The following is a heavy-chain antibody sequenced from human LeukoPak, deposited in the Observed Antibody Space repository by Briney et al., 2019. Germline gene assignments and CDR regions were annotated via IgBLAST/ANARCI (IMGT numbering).Heavy chain of an antibody. CDR2: IYHSGST. CDR3: ARGFGRHYDSSGFDY. J-gene: IGHJ4*02. D-gene: IGHD3-22*01. V-gene: IGHV4-34*01. CDR1: GGSFSGYY. Sequence: KPSETLSLTCAVYGGSFSGYYWSWIRQPPGKGLEWIGEIYHSGSTNYNPSLKSQVTISVDKSKNQFSLKLSSVTAADTAVYYCARGFGRHYDSSGFDYWGQGTLVTVSS.